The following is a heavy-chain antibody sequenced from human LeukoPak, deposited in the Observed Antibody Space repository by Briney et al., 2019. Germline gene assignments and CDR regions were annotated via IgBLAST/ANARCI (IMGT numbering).Heavy chain of an antibody. CDR2: IYPDDSDT. CDR3: ARPYSGSYYGWFDP. CDR1: GYRFATYW. Sequence: GESLKISCKGSGYRFATYWIGWVRQMPGKGLEWMGIIYPDDSDTRYSPSSQGQVTISADKSISTAYLQWSSLKASDTTMYYCARPYSGSYYGWFDPWGQGTLVTVSS. J-gene: IGHJ5*02. V-gene: IGHV5-51*01. D-gene: IGHD1-26*01.